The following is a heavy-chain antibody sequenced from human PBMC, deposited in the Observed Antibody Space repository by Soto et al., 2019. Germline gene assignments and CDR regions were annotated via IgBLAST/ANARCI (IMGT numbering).Heavy chain of an antibody. V-gene: IGHV3-21*01. J-gene: IGHJ4*02. D-gene: IGHD5-18*01. CDR2: ISSSSSYI. Sequence: GGSLRLSCAASGFTFSSYSMNWVRQAPGKGLEWVSSISSSSSYIYYADSVKGRFTISRDNAKNSLYLQMNSLRAEDTAVYYCARGGQLWQYYFDYWGQGTLVTVSS. CDR1: GFTFSSYS. CDR3: ARGGQLWQYYFDY.